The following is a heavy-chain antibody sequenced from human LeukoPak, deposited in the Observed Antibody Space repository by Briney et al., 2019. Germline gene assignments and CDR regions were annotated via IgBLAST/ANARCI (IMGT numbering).Heavy chain of an antibody. V-gene: IGHV4-30-4*01. Sequence: SETLSLTCTVSGGSIRSGDYYWSWIRQPPGKGLEWIGYIYYSGSTYYNPSLKSRVTISVDTSKNQFSLKLSSVTAADTAVYYCARDCGGDCYSDWGQGTLVTVSS. CDR2: IYYSGST. D-gene: IGHD2-21*02. J-gene: IGHJ4*02. CDR3: ARDCGGDCYSD. CDR1: GGSIRSGDYY.